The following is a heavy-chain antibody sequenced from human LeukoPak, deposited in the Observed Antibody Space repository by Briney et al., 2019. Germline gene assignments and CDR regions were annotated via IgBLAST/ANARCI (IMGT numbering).Heavy chain of an antibody. CDR1: GGSFSDYY. CDR3: ATFSSSWFFDH. D-gene: IGHD6-13*01. J-gene: IGHJ4*02. V-gene: IGHV4-34*01. CDR2: INHSGGT. Sequence: SETLSLTCAVYGGSFSDYYWSWIRQPPGKGLEWIGEINHSGGTNYNPSLKSRVTMSVEKSKSQFSLKLSSVTAADTAVYYRATFSSSWFFDHWGQGTLVTVSS.